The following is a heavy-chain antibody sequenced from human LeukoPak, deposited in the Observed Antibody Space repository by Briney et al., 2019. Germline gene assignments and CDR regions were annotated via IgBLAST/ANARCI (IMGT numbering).Heavy chain of an antibody. Sequence: PGGSLRLSCTASGFTFGDYAMNWVRRAPGKGLEWVSTITGSGGTTNYADSVKGRFTISRDNSKNTLSLQVNSLSAEDTAVYYCAKGRYCDSTTCAYHGLDVWGQGTTVTVSS. J-gene: IGHJ6*02. V-gene: IGHV3-23*01. CDR2: ITGSGGTT. D-gene: IGHD2-2*01. CDR3: AKGRYCDSTTCAYHGLDV. CDR1: GFTFGDYA.